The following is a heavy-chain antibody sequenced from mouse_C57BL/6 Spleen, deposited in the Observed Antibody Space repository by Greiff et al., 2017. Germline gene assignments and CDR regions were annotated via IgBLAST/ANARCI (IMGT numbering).Heavy chain of an antibody. D-gene: IGHD2-4*01. V-gene: IGHV1-9*01. Sequence: VQLQQSGAELMKPGASVKLSCKATGYTFTGYWIEWVKQRPGHGLEWIGEILPGSGSTNYNEKFKGKATFTADTSSNTAYMQLSSLTNEDSAIYYCARDATYYDYDERAMDYWGQGTSVTVSS. CDR2: ILPGSGST. CDR1: GYTFTGYW. J-gene: IGHJ4*01. CDR3: ARDATYYDYDERAMDY.